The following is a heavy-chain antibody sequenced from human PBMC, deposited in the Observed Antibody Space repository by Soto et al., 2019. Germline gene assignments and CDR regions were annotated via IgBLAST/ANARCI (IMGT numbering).Heavy chain of an antibody. V-gene: IGHV1-18*04. CDR1: GYTFIGYG. J-gene: IGHJ6*02. CDR2: ISTFKGDT. D-gene: IGHD4-17*01. CDR3: ARDYGDYPAYYGMDI. Sequence: QVQLVQSQTEVKKPGASVKVSCKASGYTFIGYGISWVRQAPGQGLEWLGWISTFKGDTKMAQTLQARLRLTADTSTSTAYMELTGLKSDDSAIYYCARDYGDYPAYYGMDIWGQGTTVAVSS.